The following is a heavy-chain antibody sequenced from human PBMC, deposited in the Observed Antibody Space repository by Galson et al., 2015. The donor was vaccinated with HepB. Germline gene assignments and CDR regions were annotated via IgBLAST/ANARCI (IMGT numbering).Heavy chain of an antibody. CDR2: ISWNSGTI. V-gene: IGHV3-9*01. Sequence: SLRLSCATSGFTFDDSALHWVRQAPGKGLEWVSGISWNSGTIGYADSVKGRITISRDDATNSVYLQMNSLRAEDTALYYCAKDISPRPPYYFDYWGQGALVTVSS. J-gene: IGHJ4*02. CDR3: AKDISPRPPYYFDY. CDR1: GFTFDDSA.